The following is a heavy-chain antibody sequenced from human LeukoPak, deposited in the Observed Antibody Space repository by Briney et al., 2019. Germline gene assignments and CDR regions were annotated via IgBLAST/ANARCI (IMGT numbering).Heavy chain of an antibody. CDR1: GFTFSSYS. V-gene: IGHV3-21*01. J-gene: IGHJ4*02. CDR3: AREIDDYVWGSYRTTDY. CDR2: ISSSSSYI. D-gene: IGHD3-16*02. Sequence: GGSLRLSCAASGFTFSSYSMNWVRQAPGKGLEWVSSISSSSSYIYYADSVKGRFTISRDNAKSSLYLQMNSLRAEDTAVYYCAREIDDYVWGSYRTTDYWGQGTLVTVSS.